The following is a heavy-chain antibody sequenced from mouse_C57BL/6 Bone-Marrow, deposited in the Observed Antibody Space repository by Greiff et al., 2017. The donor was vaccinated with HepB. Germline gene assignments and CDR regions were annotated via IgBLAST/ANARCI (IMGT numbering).Heavy chain of an antibody. V-gene: IGHV5-4*01. Sequence: EVKLMESGGGLVKPGGSLKLSCAASGFTFSRYAMSWVRQTPEKRLAWVATISDGGSYTYYPDNVKGRFTISRDNAKNNLYLQMSHLKSEDTAMYYCAREYFDVWGTGTTVTVSS. CDR1: GFTFSRYA. J-gene: IGHJ1*03. CDR2: ISDGGSYT. CDR3: AREYFDV.